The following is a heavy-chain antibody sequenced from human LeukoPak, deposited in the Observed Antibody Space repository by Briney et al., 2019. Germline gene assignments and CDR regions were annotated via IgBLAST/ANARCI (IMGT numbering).Heavy chain of an antibody. Sequence: GGSLRLSCAASGFTVSSNYMSWVRQAPGRGLEWVSVIYSGGSTYYADSVKGRFTISRDNSKNTLYLQMNSLRAEDTAVYYCAELGITMIGGVWGKGTTVTISS. CDR3: AELGITMIGGV. CDR1: GFTVSSNY. V-gene: IGHV3-66*01. J-gene: IGHJ6*04. D-gene: IGHD3-10*02. CDR2: IYSGGST.